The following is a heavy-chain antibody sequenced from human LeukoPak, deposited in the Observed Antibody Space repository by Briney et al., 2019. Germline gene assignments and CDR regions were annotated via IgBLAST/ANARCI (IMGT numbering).Heavy chain of an antibody. CDR2: INPNSGGT. D-gene: IGHD2-2*01. CDR1: GYTFTGYY. V-gene: IGHV1-2*02. J-gene: IGHJ4*02. CDR3: ARESVDCSSTSCPFDY. Sequence: ASVKVSCKASGYTFTGYYMHWVRQAPGQGLEWMGWINPNSGGTNYAQKFQGRVTMTRDTSISTAYMELSRLRSDDTAVYYCARESVDCSSTSCPFDYWGQGTLVTVSP.